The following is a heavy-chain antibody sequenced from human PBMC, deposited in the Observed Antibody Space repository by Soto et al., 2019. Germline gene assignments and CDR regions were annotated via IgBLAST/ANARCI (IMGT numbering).Heavy chain of an antibody. CDR1: GFTFSAYA. J-gene: IGHJ6*02. CDR3: ARGAVTTNYYYYGMDV. CDR2: ISYDGSSQ. Sequence: GGSLRLSCAASGFTFSAYAMYWVRQAPVKGLEWVAVISYDGSSQNYADSVKGRFTISRDNSKNTLYLQMNSLRDEDMALYYCARGAVTTNYYYYGMDVWGRGTTVTVSS. V-gene: IGHV3-30-3*01. D-gene: IGHD4-17*01.